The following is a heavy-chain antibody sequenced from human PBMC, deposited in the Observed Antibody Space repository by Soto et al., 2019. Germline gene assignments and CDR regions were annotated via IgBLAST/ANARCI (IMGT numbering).Heavy chain of an antibody. CDR3: TTDSYNTVTPVRLDY. V-gene: IGHV3-15*01. D-gene: IGHD4-4*01. CDR2: VKSKTHGGTT. Sequence: GGSLRLSCAASGFTFSSYAMSWVRQAPGKGLEWVGRVKSKTHGGTTDFAASVKGRFAISRDDSISMAFMRMNSLKIEDTAVYYCTTDSYNTVTPVRLDYWGHGTLVTVSS. J-gene: IGHJ4*01. CDR1: GFTFSSYA.